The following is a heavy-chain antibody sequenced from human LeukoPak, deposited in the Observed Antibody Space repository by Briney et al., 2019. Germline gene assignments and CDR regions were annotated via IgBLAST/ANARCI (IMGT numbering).Heavy chain of an antibody. V-gene: IGHV4-34*01. CDR2: INHSGST. CDR1: GGSFSGYY. Sequence: PSETLSLTCAVYGGSFSGYYWSWIRQPPGKGLEWIGEINHSGSTNYNPSLKSRVTISVDTSKNQFSLKLSSVTAADTAVYYCARQGAAAGTNNYYYMDVWGKGTTVTVSS. J-gene: IGHJ6*03. CDR3: ARQGAAAGTNNYYYMDV. D-gene: IGHD6-13*01.